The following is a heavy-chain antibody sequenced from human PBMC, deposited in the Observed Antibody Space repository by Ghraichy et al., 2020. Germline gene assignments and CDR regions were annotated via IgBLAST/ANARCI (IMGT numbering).Heavy chain of an antibody. V-gene: IGHV3-30*19. Sequence: SCAASGFTFSDYDMHWVRQAPGKGLEWVAIISYDGTNKYSADSVKGRFTISRDNSKNTLYLQMSSLRVDDTAVYYCARDMYGSSSFDFWGQGTVVTVSS. D-gene: IGHD6-6*01. CDR2: ISYDGTNK. J-gene: IGHJ4*02. CDR3: ARDMYGSSSFDF. CDR1: GFTFSDYD.